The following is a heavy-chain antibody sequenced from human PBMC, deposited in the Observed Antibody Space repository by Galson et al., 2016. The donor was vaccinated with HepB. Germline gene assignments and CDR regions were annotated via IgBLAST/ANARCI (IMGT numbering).Heavy chain of an antibody. CDR3: ARCSSTSCYV. V-gene: IGHV4-59*01. CDR1: GGSISSYY. CDR2: IHHSGSA. Sequence: SETLSLTCTVTGGSISSYYWSLIRQPPGKGLEWIGHIHHSGSANYNPSLKSRVTISVDTSKNQFSLKLSSVTAADTAVYYCARCSSTSCYVWGQGTLVTVSS. J-gene: IGHJ4*02. D-gene: IGHD2-2*01.